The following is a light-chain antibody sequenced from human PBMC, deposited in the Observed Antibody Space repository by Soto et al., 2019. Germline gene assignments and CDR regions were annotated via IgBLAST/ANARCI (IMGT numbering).Light chain of an antibody. CDR3: QQYKSYPT. CDR1: QSMSTW. J-gene: IGKJ2*01. Sequence: DIQMTQSPPTLSASVGDRVTLTCRASQSMSTWLAWYQQKPGKAPKLLISDASSLQSGVPSRFSGSGSGTEFSLTSSGLQPDDVATYYGQQYKSYPTFGQGTALEIK. V-gene: IGKV1-5*01. CDR2: DAS.